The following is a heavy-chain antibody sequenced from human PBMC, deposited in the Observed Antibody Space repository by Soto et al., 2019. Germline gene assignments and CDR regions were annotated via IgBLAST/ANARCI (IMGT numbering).Heavy chain of an antibody. CDR2: ISGSGGST. CDR3: AYSSTPFDY. CDR1: GFPVSSNY. D-gene: IGHD6-13*01. Sequence: GGSLRLSCAASGFPVSSNYMSWVRQAPGKGLEWVSAISGSGGSTYYADSVKGRFTISRDNSKNTLYLQMNSLRAEDTAVYYCAYSSTPFDYWGQGTLVTVSS. J-gene: IGHJ4*02. V-gene: IGHV3-23*01.